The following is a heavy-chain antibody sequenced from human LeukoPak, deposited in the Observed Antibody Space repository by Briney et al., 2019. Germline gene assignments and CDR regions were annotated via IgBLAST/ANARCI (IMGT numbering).Heavy chain of an antibody. CDR1: GFTFSNYA. J-gene: IGHJ4*02. Sequence: GGSLRLSCAASGFTFSNYAMNWVRQAPGKGLEWVAVISYDGSSQYYADSVKGRFTISRDNSKNTLNLQMNSLRPDDTAVYYCARDRGYSFDYWGQGILVTVSS. V-gene: IGHV3-30-3*01. CDR3: ARDRGYSFDY. CDR2: ISYDGSSQ. D-gene: IGHD2-21*01.